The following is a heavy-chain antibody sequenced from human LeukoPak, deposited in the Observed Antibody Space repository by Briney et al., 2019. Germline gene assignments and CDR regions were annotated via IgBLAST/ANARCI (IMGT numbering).Heavy chain of an antibody. D-gene: IGHD5-24*01. CDR1: GFTFSSYW. Sequence: GGSLRLSCAASGFTFSSYWMTWVRQTPGKGLEWVANIRMDGGEQYYVDSVEGRFTISRDNPKSSLYLQMYSLRPEDTAVYYCARDKGYNSAYWGRGTLVTVSS. V-gene: IGHV3-7*01. CDR2: IRMDGGEQ. J-gene: IGHJ4*02. CDR3: ARDKGYNSAY.